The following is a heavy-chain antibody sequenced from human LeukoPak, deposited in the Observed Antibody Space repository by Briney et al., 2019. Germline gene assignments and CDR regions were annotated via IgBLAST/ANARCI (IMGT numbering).Heavy chain of an antibody. J-gene: IGHJ6*02. CDR1: GFTVSSNY. V-gene: IGHV3-66*01. CDR3: AREDGSGSYYWDV. D-gene: IGHD3-10*01. Sequence: GGSLRLSCAASGFTVSSNYMGWVRQAPGKGLEWVSVIYSGGSTYYADSVKGRFTISRDNSKNTLYLQMNSLRAEDTAVYYCAREDGSGSYYWDVWGQGTTVTVSS. CDR2: IYSGGST.